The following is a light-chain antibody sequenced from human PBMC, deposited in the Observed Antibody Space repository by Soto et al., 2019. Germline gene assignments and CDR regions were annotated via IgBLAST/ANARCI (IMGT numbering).Light chain of an antibody. J-gene: IGLJ1*01. CDR2: DVG. Sequence: QSALTQPASVSGSPGQSITISCTGTSSDIGGYYYVSRYQQHPGNAPKLMIYDVGNRPSGVSNRFSGSKSGNTASLTISGLQPEDEADYYCSSYTSTSTLYVFGTGTKLTVL. CDR3: SSYTSTSTLYV. CDR1: SSDIGGYYY. V-gene: IGLV2-14*03.